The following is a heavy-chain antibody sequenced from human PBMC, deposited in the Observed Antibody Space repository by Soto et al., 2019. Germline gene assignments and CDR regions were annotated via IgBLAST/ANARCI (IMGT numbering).Heavy chain of an antibody. CDR1: GFSLSTSGSG. V-gene: IGHV2-5*02. D-gene: IGHD3-10*01. CDR2: IYWDDNK. CDR3: AHEVPWFGSNPFDY. J-gene: IGHJ4*02. Sequence: QITLKESGPTLVQPTQTLTLTCTFSGFSLSTSGSGVGWIRQPPGKALEWLALIYWDDNKRYSPSLKTRLTITKDTSKYHVVLTMTNMDPVITATYCCAHEVPWFGSNPFDYWGQGTLVTVSS.